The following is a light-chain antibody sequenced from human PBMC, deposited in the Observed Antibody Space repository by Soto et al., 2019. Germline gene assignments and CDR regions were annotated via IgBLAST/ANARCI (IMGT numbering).Light chain of an antibody. Sequence: DIVMTQSPDSLAVSLGERATINCKSSQSVLYSSDNKNYLAWYQQKPGQPPKLLIFWASTRESGVPDRFSGSGSGTDFTLTISTLQAEDVAVYYCHQYYGAPGTFGQGTKVEIK. J-gene: IGKJ1*01. CDR3: HQYYGAPGT. CDR1: QSVLYSSDNKNY. CDR2: WAS. V-gene: IGKV4-1*01.